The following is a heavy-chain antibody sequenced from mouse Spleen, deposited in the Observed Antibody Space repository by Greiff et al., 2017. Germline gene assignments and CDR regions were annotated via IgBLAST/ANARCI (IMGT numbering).Heavy chain of an antibody. Sequence: EVQLVESGGGLVQPGGSLKLSCAASGFTFSSYGMSWVRQTPDKRLELVATINSNGGSTYYPDSVKGRFTISRDNAKNTLYLQMSSLKSEDTAMYYCARKGWHYFDYWGQGTTLTVSS. CDR3: ARKGWHYFDY. J-gene: IGHJ2*01. CDR1: GFTFSSYG. CDR2: INSNGGST. D-gene: IGHD3-3*01. V-gene: IGHV5-6-3*01.